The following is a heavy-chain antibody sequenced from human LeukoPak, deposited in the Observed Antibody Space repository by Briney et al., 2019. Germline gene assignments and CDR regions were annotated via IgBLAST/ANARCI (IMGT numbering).Heavy chain of an antibody. J-gene: IGHJ4*02. V-gene: IGHV3-7*01. D-gene: IGHD6-13*01. Sequence: GGSLRLSCAASGFTFSNAWMSWVRQAPGKGLEWVANIKQDGSEKYYVDSVKGRFTISRDNAKNSLYLQMNSLRAEDTAVYYCARDGSSSWYLGYWGQGTLVTVSS. CDR2: IKQDGSEK. CDR1: GFTFSNAW. CDR3: ARDGSSSWYLGY.